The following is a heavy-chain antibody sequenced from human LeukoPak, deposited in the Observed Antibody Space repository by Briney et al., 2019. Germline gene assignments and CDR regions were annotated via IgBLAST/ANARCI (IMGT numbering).Heavy chain of an antibody. CDR2: LYHSGST. CDR3: ARIRYYYDSSGFETVWYFDY. J-gene: IGHJ4*02. D-gene: IGHD3-22*01. V-gene: IGHV4-38-2*02. Sequence: SETLSLTCTASDYSINSGFYWGWIRQPPGKGLEWIGNLYHSGSTYYNPSLKSRVTISVDTSKNQFSLKLSSVTAADTAVYYCARIRYYYDSSGFETVWYFDYWGQGTLVTVSS. CDR1: DYSINSGFY.